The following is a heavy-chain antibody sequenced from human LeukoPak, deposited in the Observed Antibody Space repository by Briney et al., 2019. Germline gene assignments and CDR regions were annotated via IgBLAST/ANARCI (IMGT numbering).Heavy chain of an antibody. D-gene: IGHD3-10*01. Sequence: GRSLRLSCAASGFTFSSYAMHWVRQAPGKGLEWVAVISYDGSNKYYADSVKGRFTISRDNSKNTLYLQMNSLRAEDTAVYYCARTHRNFMVFDYWGQGTLVTVSS. CDR1: GFTFSSYA. CDR3: ARTHRNFMVFDY. J-gene: IGHJ4*02. V-gene: IGHV3-30-3*01. CDR2: ISYDGSNK.